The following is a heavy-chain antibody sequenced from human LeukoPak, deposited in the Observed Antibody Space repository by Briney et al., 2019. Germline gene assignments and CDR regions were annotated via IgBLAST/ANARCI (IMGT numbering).Heavy chain of an antibody. CDR2: IYSAGST. CDR3: AKNQGDYDSGTYSNWFDP. CDR1: GFTVSRNY. J-gene: IGHJ5*02. V-gene: IGHV3-53*01. Sequence: GGSLRLSCAASGFTVSRNYMNWVRQAPGKGLEWVSVIYSAGSTYCADSVKGRFTVSRDNSKNTLYLQMNSLRAEDTAVYYCAKNQGDYDSGTYSNWFDPWGQGTLVTVSS. D-gene: IGHD3-22*01.